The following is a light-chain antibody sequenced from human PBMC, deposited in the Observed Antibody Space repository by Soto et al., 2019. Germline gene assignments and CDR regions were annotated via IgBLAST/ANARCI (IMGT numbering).Light chain of an antibody. CDR2: EVN. CDR1: SSDLGTFNL. CDR3: CSYAGTNTYV. V-gene: IGLV2-23*02. J-gene: IGLJ1*01. Sequence: QSVLTQPASVSGSPGQSITISCTGSSSDLGTFNLVSWYQQHPGKAPKLLIYEVNGRPSGVSNRFSGSKSGTTASLTISGLQTDEEADYFCCSYAGTNTYVFGGGTKVTVL.